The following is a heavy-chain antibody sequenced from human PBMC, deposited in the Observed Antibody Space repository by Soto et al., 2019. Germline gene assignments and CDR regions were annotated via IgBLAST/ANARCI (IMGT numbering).Heavy chain of an antibody. CDR3: ARDQSITIFGVVIKTPVYYYGMDV. V-gene: IGHV6-1*01. CDR2: TYYRSKWYN. D-gene: IGHD3-3*01. Sequence: SQTLSLTCAISGDSVSSNSAAWNWIRQSPSRGLEWLGRTYYRSKWYNDYAVSVKSRITINPDTSKNQFSLQLNSVTPEDTAVYYCARDQSITIFGVVIKTPVYYYGMDVWAKGPRSPSP. CDR1: GDSVSSNSAA. J-gene: IGHJ6*02.